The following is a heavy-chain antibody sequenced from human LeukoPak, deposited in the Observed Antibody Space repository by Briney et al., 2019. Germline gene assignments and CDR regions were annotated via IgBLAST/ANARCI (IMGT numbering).Heavy chain of an antibody. Sequence: SETLSLTCTVSGGSISSYYWSWIRQPAGKGLEWLGRIYTSGSTNYNPSLKSRVTMSVDTSKNQFSLKLSSVTAADTAVYYCARELGLVRHYYYYYMDVRGKGTTVTVSS. J-gene: IGHJ6*03. CDR3: ARELGLVRHYYYYYMDV. CDR2: IYTSGST. CDR1: GGSISSYY. D-gene: IGHD3/OR15-3a*01. V-gene: IGHV4-4*07.